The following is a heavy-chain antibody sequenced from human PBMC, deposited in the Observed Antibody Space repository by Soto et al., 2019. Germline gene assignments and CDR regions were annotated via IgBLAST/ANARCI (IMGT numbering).Heavy chain of an antibody. J-gene: IGHJ4*02. V-gene: IGHV1-18*01. CDR1: GYTFHMFG. D-gene: IGHD4-4*01. CDR3: ARTRRLDLHDDHSECGASLEDY. Sequence: QGPLVQAGAEVKKPGASVKVSCKASGYTFHMFGYTWLRQAPGQGREEMGWISAYDGNTAYETNVQGRDSFSTDTPATTGYMRLRSLTTDDTAVNFCARTRRLDLHDDHSECGASLEDYWAQGTLLSVYS. CDR2: ISAYDGNT.